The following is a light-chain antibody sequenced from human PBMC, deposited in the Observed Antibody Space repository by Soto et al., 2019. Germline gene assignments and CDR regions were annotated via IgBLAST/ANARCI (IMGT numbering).Light chain of an antibody. CDR1: QSVDSAF. V-gene: IGKV3-20*01. CDR3: QQYASSLT. CDR2: GAS. Sequence: EIVLTQSPGSLSLSLGERATLSCRASQSVDSAFFAWYQQKPGQTPRLLMYGASRRATGIPDRFSGSGSGTDFTLTISRLEREDFAVYYCQQYASSLTFGQGTKVEI. J-gene: IGKJ1*01.